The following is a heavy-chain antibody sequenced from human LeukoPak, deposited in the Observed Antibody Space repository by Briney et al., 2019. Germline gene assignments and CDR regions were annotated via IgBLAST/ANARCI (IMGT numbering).Heavy chain of an antibody. D-gene: IGHD5-18*01. CDR2: ISSSGSTI. J-gene: IGHJ4*02. V-gene: IGHV3-48*03. CDR1: GFTFSSYE. Sequence: GGSLRLSCAASGFTFSSYEMNWVRQAPGKGLEWVSYISSSGSTIYYADSVKGRFTISRDNAKSSLYLQMNSLRAEDTAVYYCARDSGYRLGTFDYWGQGTLVTVSS. CDR3: ARDSGYRLGTFDY.